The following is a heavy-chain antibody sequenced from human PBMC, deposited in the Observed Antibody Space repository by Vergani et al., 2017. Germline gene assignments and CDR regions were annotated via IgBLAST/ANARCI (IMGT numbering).Heavy chain of an antibody. CDR3: AAYDFPESPFDP. D-gene: IGHD3/OR15-3a*01. J-gene: IGHJ5*02. CDR1: GGSFSGYY. CDR2: IYTSGST. V-gene: IGHV4-59*10. Sequence: QVQLQQWGAGLLKPSETLSLTCAVYGGSFSGYYWNWIRQPAGKALEWIGHIYTSGSTNYNPSLKSRVTMSLDSSKNQFSLKLTSVTAADTAVYYCAAYDFPESPFDPWGQGTLVTVSS.